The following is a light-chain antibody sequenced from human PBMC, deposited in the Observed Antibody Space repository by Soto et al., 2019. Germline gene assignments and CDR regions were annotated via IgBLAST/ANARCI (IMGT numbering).Light chain of an antibody. Sequence: QSVLTQPASVSGSPGQSITISCTGTSSDVGGYNYVSWYQQHPGKAPKLMIYDVSNRPSGVSNRFSGSKSGNTASLTTSGLQAEDEADYYCSSYTSSSTRVFGTVTKVTVL. CDR3: SSYTSSSTRV. V-gene: IGLV2-14*01. CDR1: SSDVGGYNY. J-gene: IGLJ1*01. CDR2: DVS.